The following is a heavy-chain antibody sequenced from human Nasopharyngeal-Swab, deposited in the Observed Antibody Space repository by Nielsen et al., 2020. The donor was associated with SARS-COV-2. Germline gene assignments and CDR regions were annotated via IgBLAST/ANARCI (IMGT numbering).Heavy chain of an antibody. J-gene: IGHJ4*02. CDR2: ISYDGSNK. V-gene: IGHV3-30-3*01. Sequence: WIRQPPGKGLEWVAVISYDGSNKYYADSVKGRFTISRDNSKNTMYRKMNSLRAEDTAVYYCARGPFYYFDYWGQGTLVTVSS. CDR3: ARGPFYYFDY.